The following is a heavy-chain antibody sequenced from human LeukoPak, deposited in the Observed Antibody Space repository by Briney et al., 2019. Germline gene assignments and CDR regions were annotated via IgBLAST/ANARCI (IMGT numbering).Heavy chain of an antibody. V-gene: IGHV3-7*01. CDR1: GFTFSDSW. D-gene: IGHD3-16*01. Sequence: GGSLRLSCAASGFTFSDSWMSWVRQAPGKGLEWVANMNQDGSAKGYVDSVKGRFTISRDNARNSLYLQMSSLRPEDTAVYYCATYTHWVAGDVWGQGATVTVSS. CDR2: MNQDGSAK. CDR3: ATYTHWVAGDV. J-gene: IGHJ6*02.